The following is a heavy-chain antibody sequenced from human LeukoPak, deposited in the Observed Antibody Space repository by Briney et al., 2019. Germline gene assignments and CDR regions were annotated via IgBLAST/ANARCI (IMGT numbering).Heavy chain of an antibody. CDR1: GFTFSSYA. J-gene: IGHJ6*03. D-gene: IGHD3-10*01. V-gene: IGHV3-64*01. Sequence: GGSLRLSCAASGFTFSSYAMHWVRQAPGKGLEYVSAISSNGGSTYYANSVKGRFTISRDNSKNTLYLQMGSLRAEDMAVYYCAREDYYGSGSYYNYYYYMDVWGKGTTVTVSS. CDR2: ISSNGGST. CDR3: AREDYYGSGSYYNYYYYMDV.